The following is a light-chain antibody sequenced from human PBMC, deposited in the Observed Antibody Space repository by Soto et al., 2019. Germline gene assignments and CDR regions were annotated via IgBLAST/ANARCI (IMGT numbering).Light chain of an antibody. V-gene: IGLV2-14*01. J-gene: IGLJ3*02. CDR2: GVN. Sequence: QSVLTQPASVSGSPGQSITIACTGTNRDVGSYNLVSWYQQQPGKGPNLLIYGVNSRPSGISNRFSGSKSGNTASLTISGLQVEDEAEYFCGSFTTSRIWVFGGGTKLTVL. CDR3: GSFTTSRIWV. CDR1: NRDVGSYNL.